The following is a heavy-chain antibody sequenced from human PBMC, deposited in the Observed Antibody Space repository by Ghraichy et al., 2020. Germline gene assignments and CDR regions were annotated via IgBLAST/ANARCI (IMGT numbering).Heavy chain of an antibody. CDR2: ILTDGSEE. CDR1: GFNFSRYD. Sequence: GGSLRLSCAASGFNFSRYDMHWVRQAPGKGLEGVAVILTDGSEEYYADSVKGRFTISRDNSKDTLYLQMTSLRADDTAVYYCARKVESGSYRRDWLDPWGQGSLVTVSS. J-gene: IGHJ5*02. D-gene: IGHD1-26*01. V-gene: IGHV3-30*03. CDR3: ARKVESGSYRRDWLDP.